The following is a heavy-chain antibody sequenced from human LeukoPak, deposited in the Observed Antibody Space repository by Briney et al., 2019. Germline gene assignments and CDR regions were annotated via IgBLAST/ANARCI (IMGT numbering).Heavy chain of an antibody. CDR1: GFTFSSYA. CDR2: ISGSGGST. CDR3: ASQPPGYCSGGSCPGGY. D-gene: IGHD2-15*01. Sequence: GGSLRLSCAASGFTFSSYAMSWVRKAPGKGLEWVSAISGSGGSTYYADSVKGRFTISRDNSKNTLYLQMNSLRAEDTAVYYCASQPPGYCSGGSCPGGYWGQGTLVTVSS. V-gene: IGHV3-23*01. J-gene: IGHJ4*02.